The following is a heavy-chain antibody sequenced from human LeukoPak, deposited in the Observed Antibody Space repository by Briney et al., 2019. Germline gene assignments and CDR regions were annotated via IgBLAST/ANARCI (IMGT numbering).Heavy chain of an antibody. J-gene: IGHJ4*02. Sequence: ASVKVSCKASGYTFIGYYIHWVRQAPGQGLEWMGWINPNSGGTNYAQKFQGRVTMTRDTSISTAYMELSRLRSDDTAVYYCARAHLYYYGSGVDYWAREPWSPSPQ. V-gene: IGHV1-2*02. CDR3: ARAHLYYYGSGVDY. D-gene: IGHD3-10*01. CDR2: INPNSGGT. CDR1: GYTFIGYY.